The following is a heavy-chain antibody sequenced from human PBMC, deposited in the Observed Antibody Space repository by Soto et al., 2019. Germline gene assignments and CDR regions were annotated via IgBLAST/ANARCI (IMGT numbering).Heavy chain of an antibody. Sequence: GGSLRLSCAASGFSLSSYGMHWVRQTPDKGLEWVAVSRFDGTQTRYAESVKGRFTISRDNSKNMLYLQMDSLRAEDTAIYNCARDYTVGAIYSGIYYYVMDVRGRGTPVPVSS. D-gene: IGHD1-26*01. V-gene: IGHV3-33*01. CDR2: SRFDGTQT. J-gene: IGHJ6*01. CDR1: GFSLSSYG. CDR3: ARDYTVGAIYSGIYYYVMDV.